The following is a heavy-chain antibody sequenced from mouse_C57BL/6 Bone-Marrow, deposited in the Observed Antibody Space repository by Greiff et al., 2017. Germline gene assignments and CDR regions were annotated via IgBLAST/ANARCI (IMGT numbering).Heavy chain of an antibody. V-gene: IGHV5-15*04. CDR3: ARGYYAMDY. CDR1: GFTFSDYG. J-gene: IGHJ4*01. CDR2: ISNLAYSI. Sequence: EVMLVESGGGLVQPGGSLKLSCAASGFTFSDYGMAWVRQAPRKGPEWVAFISNLAYSIYYADTVTGRFTISRENAKNTLYLEMSSLRSEDTAMYYCARGYYAMDYGGQGTSVTVSS.